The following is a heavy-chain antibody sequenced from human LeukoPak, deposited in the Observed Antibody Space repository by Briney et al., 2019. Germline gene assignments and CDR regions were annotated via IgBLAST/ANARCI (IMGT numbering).Heavy chain of an antibody. CDR2: ISGTGGST. D-gene: IGHD2-2*01. Sequence: PGRSLRLSCAASGFTFSSYAMSWVRQAPGKGLEWVSAISGTGGSTYYADSVKGRFTISRDNSKNTLYLQMNSLRAEDTAVYYCAKDPRYCSSASCYPYGMDVWGQGTTVTVSS. CDR3: AKDPRYCSSASCYPYGMDV. CDR1: GFTFSSYA. V-gene: IGHV3-23*01. J-gene: IGHJ6*02.